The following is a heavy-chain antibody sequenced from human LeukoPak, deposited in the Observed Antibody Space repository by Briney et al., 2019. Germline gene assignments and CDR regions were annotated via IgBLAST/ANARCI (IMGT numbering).Heavy chain of an antibody. V-gene: IGHV4-4*07. CDR3: ARGGSSSAYYYSYMDV. Sequence: SETLSLTCTVSGGSISSYYWSWIRQPAGRGLEWIGRIYTSGSTNYNPSLKSRVTMSVDTSKSQFSLKLSSVTAADTAVYYCARGGSSSAYYYSYMDVSGKGTTVTVSS. D-gene: IGHD6-6*01. J-gene: IGHJ6*03. CDR1: GGSISSYY. CDR2: IYTSGST.